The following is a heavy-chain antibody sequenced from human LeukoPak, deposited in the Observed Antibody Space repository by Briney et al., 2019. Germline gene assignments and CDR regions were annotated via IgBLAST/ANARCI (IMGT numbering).Heavy chain of an antibody. CDR3: ARHSSLGHFDL. Sequence: KPSETLSLTCTVSGGSISSYYWSWIRQPPGKGREWIGYIYYSGSSNYNPSLESRVTISVEMSKNQFSLKVSSVTAADTAVYYCARHSSLGHFDLWGQGTLVTVSS. CDR2: IYYSGSS. CDR1: GGSISSYY. V-gene: IGHV4-59*08. J-gene: IGHJ4*02.